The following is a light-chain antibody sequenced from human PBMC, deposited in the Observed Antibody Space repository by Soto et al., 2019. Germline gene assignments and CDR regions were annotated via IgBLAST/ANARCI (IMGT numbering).Light chain of an antibody. J-gene: IGKJ3*01. CDR3: QKYNSAPRT. CDR1: QGISNY. Sequence: DIQMTQSPSSLSASVGDRVTITCRASQGISNYLAWYQQKPGKVPKLLIYAASTLQSGVPSRYSGSGSGTEFTLTISGLQPEDVAAYYCQKYNSAPRTFGPGTQVDIK. V-gene: IGKV1-27*01. CDR2: AAS.